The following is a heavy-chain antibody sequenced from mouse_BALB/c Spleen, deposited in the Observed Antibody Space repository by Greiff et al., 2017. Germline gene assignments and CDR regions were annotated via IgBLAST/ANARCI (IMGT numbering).Heavy chain of an antibody. J-gene: IGHJ4*01. Sequence: DVKLQESGPGLVKPSQSLSLTCSVTGYSITSGYYWNWIRQFPGNKLEWMGYISYDGSNNYNPSLKNRISITRDTSKNQFFLKLNSVTTEDTATYYCARGLRDYAMDYWGQGTSVTVSS. CDR2: ISYDGSN. D-gene: IGHD2-2*01. CDR3: ARGLRDYAMDY. CDR1: GYSITSGYY. V-gene: IGHV3-6*02.